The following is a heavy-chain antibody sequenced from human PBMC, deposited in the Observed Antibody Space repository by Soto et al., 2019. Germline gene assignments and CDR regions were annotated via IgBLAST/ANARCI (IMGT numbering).Heavy chain of an antibody. Sequence: GQSLKISCQGSGYSFTSYWISWVRQMPGKGLEWMGRIDPTDSYTKYSPSFEGHVTISANKSISTAYLQWSSLKASDSAVYYCARLSRASFALDVWGQGTTVTVSS. CDR1: GYSFTSYW. D-gene: IGHD3-16*01. CDR2: IDPTDSYT. CDR3: ARLSRASFALDV. V-gene: IGHV5-10-1*01. J-gene: IGHJ6*02.